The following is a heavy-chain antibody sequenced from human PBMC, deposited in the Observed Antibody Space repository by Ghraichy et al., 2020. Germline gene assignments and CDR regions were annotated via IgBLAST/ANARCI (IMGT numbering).Heavy chain of an antibody. Sequence: GESLNISCAASGFTFSSYSMNWVRQAPGKGLEWVSYISSSSSTIYYADSVKGRFTISRDNAKNSLYLQMNSLRDEDTAVYYCARDPSNSGWYRDYFDYWGQGTLVTVSS. D-gene: IGHD6-19*01. CDR2: ISSSSSTI. CDR1: GFTFSSYS. V-gene: IGHV3-48*02. J-gene: IGHJ4*02. CDR3: ARDPSNSGWYRDYFDY.